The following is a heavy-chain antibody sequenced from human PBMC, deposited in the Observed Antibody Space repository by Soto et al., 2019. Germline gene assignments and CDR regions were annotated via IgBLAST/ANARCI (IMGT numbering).Heavy chain of an antibody. D-gene: IGHD3-3*01. V-gene: IGHV1-18*01. Sequence: QVQLVQSGAEVKKPGASVKVSCKASGYTFTSYGISWVRQAPGQGLEWMGWISAYNGNTNYAQKLQGRVTMTTDTSTSTAYMELRSLRSDDTAVYSCASSPERFWSALFGLWGQGTLVTVSS. CDR1: GYTFTSYG. J-gene: IGHJ4*02. CDR3: ASSPERFWSALFGL. CDR2: ISAYNGNT.